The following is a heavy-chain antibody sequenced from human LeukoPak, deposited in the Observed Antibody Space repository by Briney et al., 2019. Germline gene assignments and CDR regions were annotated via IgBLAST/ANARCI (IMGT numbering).Heavy chain of an antibody. V-gene: IGHV3-74*01. CDR1: GFTFSIYW. J-gene: IGHJ4*02. CDR3: ASLDY. Sequence: GGSLRLSCAASGFTFSIYWVHWVRQAPGKGLVWVSSINSDGSSTSYADSVKGRFTISRDNAKNTLYLQMNTLRAEDTAVYYCASLDYWGQGSLVTVSS. CDR2: INSDGSST.